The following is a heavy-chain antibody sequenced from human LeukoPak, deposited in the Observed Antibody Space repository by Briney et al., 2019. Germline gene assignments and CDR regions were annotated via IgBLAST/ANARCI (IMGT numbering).Heavy chain of an antibody. CDR1: GFTFGSFW. CDR3: VKDHTGKEDK. V-gene: IGHV3-74*03. Sequence: GRSLRLSCAASGFTFGSFWMHWVRQVPGKGLVWVSRIDPYETPTTTTYADSVRGRFTISRDNAKNTLYLQMDSLRVEDTAVYYCVKDHTGKEDKWGQGTLVTVSS. D-gene: IGHD1-1*01. J-gene: IGHJ4*02. CDR2: IDPYETPTTT.